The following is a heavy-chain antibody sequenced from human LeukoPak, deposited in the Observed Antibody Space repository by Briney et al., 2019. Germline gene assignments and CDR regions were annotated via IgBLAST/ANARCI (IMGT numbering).Heavy chain of an antibody. V-gene: IGHV3-23*01. CDR2: ISGSGGST. Sequence: GGSLRLSCAASGFTFSSYAMSWVRQAPGKGLEWVSAISGSGGSTYYADSVKGRFTTSRDNSKNTLYLQMNSLRAEDTAVYYCAKVDPPDYDFWSGYYRSGAFDIWGQGTMVTVSS. J-gene: IGHJ3*02. CDR1: GFTFSSYA. CDR3: AKVDPPDYDFWSGYYRSGAFDI. D-gene: IGHD3-3*01.